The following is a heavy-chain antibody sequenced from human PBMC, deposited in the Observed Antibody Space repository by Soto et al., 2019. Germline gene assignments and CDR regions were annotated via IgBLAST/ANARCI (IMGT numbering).Heavy chain of an antibody. V-gene: IGHV4-39*01. CDR2: VYYTGST. CDR3: ARHHTESLYYFYMGV. CDR1: GGSSSSSGYY. J-gene: IGHJ6*03. Sequence: SETLSLTWAVSGGSSSSSGYYWGLISQSTGKGLEWIGTVYYTGSTYYNPSLRSRVAISVDTSKSQFSLNLNSVTAADTAVYYCARHHTESLYYFYMGVSGKGTPVTVSS. D-gene: IGHD5-18*01.